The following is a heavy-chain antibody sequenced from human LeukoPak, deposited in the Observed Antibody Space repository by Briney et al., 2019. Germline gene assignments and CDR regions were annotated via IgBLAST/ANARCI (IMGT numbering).Heavy chain of an antibody. Sequence: ASVKVSCKVSGYTLTELSMHWVRQAPGKGREWMGGFDPEDGETIYAQKFQGRVTMTEDTSTDTAYMELSSLRSEDTAVYYCATGRYYDSSGYYYFDYWGQGTLVTVSS. D-gene: IGHD3-22*01. CDR3: ATGRYYDSSGYYYFDY. J-gene: IGHJ4*02. CDR1: GYTLTELS. CDR2: FDPEDGET. V-gene: IGHV1-24*01.